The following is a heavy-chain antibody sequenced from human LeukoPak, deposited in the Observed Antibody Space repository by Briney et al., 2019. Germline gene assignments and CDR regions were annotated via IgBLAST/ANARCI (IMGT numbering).Heavy chain of an antibody. D-gene: IGHD2-2*01. CDR3: AEALGYCSSSSCQGYFDY. Sequence: PGGSLRLSCAASGFTFNTYAVNWVRQAPGKGLEWVSAISGSGGSTYYADSVKGRFTISRDNSKNTLYLQMNSLRAEDTAIYYCAEALGYCSSSSCQGYFDYWGQGTLVTVSS. V-gene: IGHV3-23*01. CDR1: GFTFNTYA. CDR2: ISGSGGST. J-gene: IGHJ4*02.